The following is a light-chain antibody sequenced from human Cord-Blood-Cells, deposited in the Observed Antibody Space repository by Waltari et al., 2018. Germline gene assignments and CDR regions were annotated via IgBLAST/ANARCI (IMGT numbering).Light chain of an antibody. J-gene: IGKJ5*01. CDR3: QQRSNWPPIT. CDR2: DAS. Sequence: EIVLTQSPATLSLSPGERATLSCRASQSVISYLAWYQQKPGQAPRLLIYDASNRAPGIPARFSGSGSGTDCTLTISSLEPEDFAVYYCQQRSNWPPITFGQGTRLEIK. V-gene: IGKV3-11*01. CDR1: QSVISY.